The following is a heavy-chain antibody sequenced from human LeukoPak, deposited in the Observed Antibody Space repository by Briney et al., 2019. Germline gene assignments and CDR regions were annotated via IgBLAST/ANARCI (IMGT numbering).Heavy chain of an antibody. V-gene: IGHV4-34*01. CDR2: INHSGST. D-gene: IGHD3-10*01. CDR1: GGSFSGYY. J-gene: IGHJ4*02. CDR3: AATLTYYYGSGSYYTRDSLFDY. Sequence: SETLSLTCTVYGGSFSGYYWSWIRQPPGKGLEWIGEINHSGSTNYNPSLKSRVTISVDTSKNQFSLKLSSVTAADTAVYYCAATLTYYYGSGSYYTRDSLFDYWGQGTLVTVSS.